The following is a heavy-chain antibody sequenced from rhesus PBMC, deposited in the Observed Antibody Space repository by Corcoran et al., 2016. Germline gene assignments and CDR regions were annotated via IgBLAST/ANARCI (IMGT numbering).Heavy chain of an antibody. D-gene: IGHD3-3*01. CDR1: GGSISSNY. CDR3: ARAQFVLVGDY. V-gene: IGHV4-173*01. Sequence: QVQLQESGPGLVKPSETLSLTCAVYGGSISSNYWSWIRQPPGQRLGWIVSISGRVRSTDVNPPRQCPVTISTDASKNRFSLKLCSVTAADTAVDYWARAQFVLVGDYWGQGVLVTVSS. J-gene: IGHJ4*01. CDR2: ISGRVRST.